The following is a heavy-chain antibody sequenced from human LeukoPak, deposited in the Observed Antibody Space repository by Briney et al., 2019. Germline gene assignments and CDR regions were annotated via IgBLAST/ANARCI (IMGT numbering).Heavy chain of an antibody. D-gene: IGHD5-24*01. CDR3: ASGAWATRLHS. CDR1: GESLNYYY. CDR2: IVDGKTT. Sequence: SDTLSLTCAVYGESLNYYYWSWIRQSPGKGLEWVGEIVDGKTTNYNPSLKSRVTISAATSSNQFSLNLKSVTAADTAVYYCASGAWATRLHSWAQGTLVIVSS. V-gene: IGHV4-34*12. J-gene: IGHJ4*02.